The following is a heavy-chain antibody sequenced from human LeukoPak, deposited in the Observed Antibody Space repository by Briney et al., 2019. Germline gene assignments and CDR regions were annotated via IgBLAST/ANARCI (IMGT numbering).Heavy chain of an antibody. CDR1: GFTFDDYA. J-gene: IGHJ6*02. Sequence: GGSLRLSCAASGFTFDDYAMHWVRQAPGKGLEWVSGISWNSGSIGYADSVKGRFTISRDNAKNSLYLQMNSLRAEDTALYYCAKDIIAAGDYGMDVWGQGTTVTVSS. CDR2: ISWNSGSI. CDR3: AKDIIAAGDYGMDV. D-gene: IGHD6-25*01. V-gene: IGHV3-9*01.